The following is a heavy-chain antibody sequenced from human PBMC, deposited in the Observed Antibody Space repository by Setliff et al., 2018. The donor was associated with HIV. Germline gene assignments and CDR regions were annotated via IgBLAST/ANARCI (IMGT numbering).Heavy chain of an antibody. J-gene: IGHJ4*02. D-gene: IGHD3-10*01. V-gene: IGHV4-4*09. Sequence: SETLSLTCSVSGGSIGGYSWGWIRQSPGKGLEWIGYIYPSTSANYNPSLKSRVRILLDTSKNQFSLRLTSVTAADTAVYFCARRPMVRGFGRYYFDYWGQGTLVTVS. CDR2: IYPSTSA. CDR1: GGSIGGYS. CDR3: ARRPMVRGFGRYYFDY.